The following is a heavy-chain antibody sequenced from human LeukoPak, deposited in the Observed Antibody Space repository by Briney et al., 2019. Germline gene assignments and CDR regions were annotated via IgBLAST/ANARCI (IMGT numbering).Heavy chain of an antibody. CDR1: GGSISSYY. V-gene: IGHV4-4*07. D-gene: IGHD6-19*01. CDR3: ATEVAVAGAFDY. J-gene: IGHJ4*02. Sequence: ASETLSLTCTVSGGSISSYYWSWIRQPAGKGLEWIGRIYTSGSTNYNPSLMSRVTMAVVPSKNQCPLKLSSVPAADTAVYYCATEVAVAGAFDYWGQGTLVTVSS. CDR2: IYTSGST.